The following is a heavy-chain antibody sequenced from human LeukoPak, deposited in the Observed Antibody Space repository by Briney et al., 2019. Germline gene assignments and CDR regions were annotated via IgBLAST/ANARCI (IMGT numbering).Heavy chain of an antibody. CDR1: GASISGYL. J-gene: IGHJ6*03. Sequence: SETLSLTCTVSGASISGYLWTWIRQPPGKGLEWIGYIYYSGSTKYNPSLKSRVTISVDTSKNQFSLRLSSVTAADTAVYYCARDWGVSARPGYMDVWGKGTTVTVSS. CDR3: ARDWGVSARPGYMDV. D-gene: IGHD6-6*01. V-gene: IGHV4-59*01. CDR2: IYYSGST.